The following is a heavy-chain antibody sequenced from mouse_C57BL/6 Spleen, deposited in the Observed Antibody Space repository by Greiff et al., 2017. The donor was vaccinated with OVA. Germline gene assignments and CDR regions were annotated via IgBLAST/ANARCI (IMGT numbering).Heavy chain of an antibody. V-gene: IGHV1-61*01. D-gene: IGHD2-3*01. J-gene: IGHJ3*01. CDR1: GYTFTSYW. CDR2: IYPSDSET. CDR3: AREDYDGYSGFAY. Sequence: QVQLQQPGAELVRPGSSVKLSCKASGYTFTSYWMDWVKQRPGQGLEWIGNIYPSDSETHYNQKFKDKATLTVDKSSSTAYMQLSSLTSEDSAVDYCAREDYDGYSGFAYWGQGTLVTVAA.